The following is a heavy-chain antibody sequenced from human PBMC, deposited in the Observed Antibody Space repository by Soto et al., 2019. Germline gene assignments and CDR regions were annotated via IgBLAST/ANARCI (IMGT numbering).Heavy chain of an antibody. V-gene: IGHV3-23*01. D-gene: IGHD2-2*01. CDR1: GFTFSSYA. CDR2: ISGSGGST. J-gene: IGHJ4*02. CDR3: AKVTPQLVVPAALDY. Sequence: PGGSLRLSCAASGFTFSSYAMSWVRQAPRKGLEWVSAISGSGGSTYYADSVKGRLTISRDNSKNTLYLQMNSLRAEDTAVYYCAKVTPQLVVPAALDYWGQGTLVTVSS.